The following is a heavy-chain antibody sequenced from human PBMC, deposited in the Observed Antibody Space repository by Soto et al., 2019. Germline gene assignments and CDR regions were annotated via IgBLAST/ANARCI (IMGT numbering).Heavy chain of an antibody. V-gene: IGHV1-3*01. CDR1: GYTFTSYA. J-gene: IGHJ5*02. Sequence: QVQLVQSGAEVKKPGASVKVSCKASGYTFTSYAMHWVRQAPGQRLEWMGWINAGNGNTKYSQKFQGRVTITRDTSAGTAYMELSSLRSEDTAVYYCARPLQPNRRSGYSYGWRSGGFDPWGQGTLVTVSS. CDR3: ARPLQPNRRSGYSYGWRSGGFDP. CDR2: INAGNGNT. D-gene: IGHD5-18*01.